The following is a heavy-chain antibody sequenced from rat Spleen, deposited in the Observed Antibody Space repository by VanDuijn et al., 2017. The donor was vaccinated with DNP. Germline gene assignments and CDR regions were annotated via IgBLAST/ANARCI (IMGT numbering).Heavy chain of an antibody. CDR3: AGDGYYYFDY. CDR2: INSAGSI. V-gene: IGHV3-3*01. D-gene: IGHD1-12*03. J-gene: IGHJ2*01. Sequence: EVQLQESGPGLVKPSQSLSLTCSVTGYSITSHYWGWIRKFPGHKLEWMGYINSAGSIEYNPSLKGRISITRDTSKNQFFLQVNSVTTEDTATYYCAGDGYYYFDYWGQGVMVTVSS. CDR1: GYSITSHY.